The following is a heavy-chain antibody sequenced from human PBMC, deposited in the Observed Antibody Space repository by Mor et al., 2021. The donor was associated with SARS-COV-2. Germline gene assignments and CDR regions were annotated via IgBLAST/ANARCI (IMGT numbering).Heavy chain of an antibody. Sequence: SSSGSTIYYADSVKGRFTISRDNAKNSLYLQMNSLRAEDTAVYYCARDIAVAGFDYWGQGTLVTVSS. J-gene: IGHJ4*02. D-gene: IGHD6-19*01. CDR3: ARDIAVAGFDY. CDR2: SSSGSTI. V-gene: IGHV3-11*01.